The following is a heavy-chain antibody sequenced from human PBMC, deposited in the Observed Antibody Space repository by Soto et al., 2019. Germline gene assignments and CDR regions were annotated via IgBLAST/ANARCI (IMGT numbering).Heavy chain of an antibody. CDR2: VHPSGGNT. Sequence: ASVKVSCKASGYSFTAYFMHWVRQAPGQGLEWMGIVHPSGGNTNYAQKFQGRVTMTWDTSTTTVYMELSSLRSDDTAVCYCARAPYSSSSFFFDYWGQGTPVTVSS. J-gene: IGHJ4*02. D-gene: IGHD6-6*01. V-gene: IGHV1-46*01. CDR3: ARAPYSSSSFFFDY. CDR1: GYSFTAYF.